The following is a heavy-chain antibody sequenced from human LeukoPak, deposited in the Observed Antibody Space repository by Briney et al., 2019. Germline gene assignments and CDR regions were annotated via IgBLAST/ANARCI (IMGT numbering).Heavy chain of an antibody. CDR2: ISYDGSNK. D-gene: IGHD4-17*01. V-gene: IGHV3-30*04. Sequence: GRGLKWVAPISYDGSNKDYADSVKGRFTISRANSKNTLYLQMNSLRAEDTAVYYCAKDLRCFQAEEDIQCVRSVSALLLTRSSDL. J-gene: IGHJ2*01. CDR3: AKDLRCFQAEEDIQCVRSVSALLLTRSSDL.